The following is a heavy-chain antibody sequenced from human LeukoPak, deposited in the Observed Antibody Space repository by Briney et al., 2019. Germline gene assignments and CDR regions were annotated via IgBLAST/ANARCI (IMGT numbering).Heavy chain of an antibody. Sequence: SQTLSLTCAISGDSVSSNSAAWNWIRQSPSRGLEWLGRTYYRSKWYHEYAISVKSRITINPDTSKNLFSLQLNFVTPEDTAVYYCARGYNDYTPSFDYWGQGILVTVSS. D-gene: IGHD4-11*01. CDR1: GDSVSSNSAA. V-gene: IGHV6-1*01. CDR2: TYYRSKWYH. J-gene: IGHJ4*02. CDR3: ARGYNDYTPSFDY.